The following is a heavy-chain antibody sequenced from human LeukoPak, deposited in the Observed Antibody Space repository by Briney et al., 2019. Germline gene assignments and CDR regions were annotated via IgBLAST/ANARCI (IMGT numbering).Heavy chain of an antibody. CDR3: ARDTSYYNNPSKYRDTYFDY. Sequence: SVKVSCKASGGTFSSYTISWVRQAPGQGLEWMGGIIPIFGTANYAQKFQGRVTITTDESTSTAYMELSSLRSEDTAVYYCARDTSYYNNPSKYRDTYFDYWGQGTLVTVSS. V-gene: IGHV1-69*05. CDR2: IIPIFGTA. CDR1: GGTFSSYT. D-gene: IGHD3-16*02. J-gene: IGHJ4*02.